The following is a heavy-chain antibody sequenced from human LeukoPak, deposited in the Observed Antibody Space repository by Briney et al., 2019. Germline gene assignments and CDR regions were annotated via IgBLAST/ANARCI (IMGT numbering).Heavy chain of an antibody. CDR2: ISSSGSTI. CDR1: GFTFSDYY. V-gene: IGHV3-11*01. D-gene: IGHD5-12*01. CDR3: ARVQYSGYDWVTHD. Sequence: PGGSLGLSCAASGFTFSDYYMSWIRQAPGKGLEWVSYISSSGSTIYYADSVKGRFTISRDNAKNSLYLQMNSLRAEDTAVYYCARVQYSGYDWVTHDWGQGTLVTVSS. J-gene: IGHJ4*02.